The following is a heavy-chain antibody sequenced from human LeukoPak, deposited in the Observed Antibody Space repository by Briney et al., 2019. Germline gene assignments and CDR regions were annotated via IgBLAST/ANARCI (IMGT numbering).Heavy chain of an antibody. D-gene: IGHD1-26*01. CDR2: IKKDGSEK. CDR3: ALIVGAIYPANFDY. V-gene: IGHV3-7*01. CDR1: GFTFSSYW. J-gene: IGHJ4*02. Sequence: PGGSLRLSCAASGFTFSSYWMSWVRQAPGKGLEWVANIKKDGSEKYYVDSVKGRFTISRDNAKNSLYLQMNSLRAEDTAVYYCALIVGAIYPANFDYWGQGTLVTVSS.